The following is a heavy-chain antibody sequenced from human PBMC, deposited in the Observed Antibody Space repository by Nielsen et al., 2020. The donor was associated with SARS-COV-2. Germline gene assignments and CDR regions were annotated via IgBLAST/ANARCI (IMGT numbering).Heavy chain of an antibody. D-gene: IGHD2-15*01. CDR2: IYYSGST. Sequence: SETLSLTCTVSGGSISSYYWSWIRQPPGKGLGWIGYIYYSGSTNYNPSLKSRVTISVDTSKNQFSLKLSSVTAADTAVYYCARGIVVVVAATRDYYYGMDVWGQGTTVTVSS. CDR1: GGSISSYY. J-gene: IGHJ6*02. V-gene: IGHV4-59*13. CDR3: ARGIVVVVAATRDYYYGMDV.